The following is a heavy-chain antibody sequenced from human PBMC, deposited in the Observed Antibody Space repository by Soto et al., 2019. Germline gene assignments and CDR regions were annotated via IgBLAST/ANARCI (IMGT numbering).Heavy chain of an antibody. Sequence: PGGSLRLSCAASGFTFSSYGMHWVRQAPGKGLEWVAVISYDGSNKYYADSVKGRFTISRDNSKNTLYLQMNSLRAEDTAVYYCAKDKARQKQLVPRVFDYWGQGTLVTVSS. D-gene: IGHD6-6*01. CDR2: ISYDGSNK. J-gene: IGHJ4*02. V-gene: IGHV3-30*18. CDR1: GFTFSSYG. CDR3: AKDKARQKQLVPRVFDY.